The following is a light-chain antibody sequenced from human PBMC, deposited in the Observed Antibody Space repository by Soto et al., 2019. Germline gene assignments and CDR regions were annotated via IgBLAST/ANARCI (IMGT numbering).Light chain of an antibody. J-gene: IGLJ1*01. CDR2: AVS. V-gene: IGLV2-14*01. CDR1: SSDVGGYNY. Sequence: QSFLTQPACVSGSPGQSITISCTGTSSDVGGYNYVSWYQQHPGKAPKLMIYAVSNRPSGVSNRFSGSKSGYTASLTISGLQAEDEADYYCSSYTTSSPYVFGTGTKVTVL. CDR3: SSYTTSSPYV.